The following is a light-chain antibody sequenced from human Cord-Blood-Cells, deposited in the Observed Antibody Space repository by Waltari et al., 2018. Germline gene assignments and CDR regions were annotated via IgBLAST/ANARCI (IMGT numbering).Light chain of an antibody. CDR2: DVS. Sequence: QSALTQPASVSGSPGQSITISCTGTSSDVGGYNYVSCYQQHPGKAPKLMIYDVSKRPSGVSNRFSGYKSGNTASLACSGLQAEDEADYYCSSYTSSSTVVFGGGTKLTVL. CDR3: SSYTSSSTVV. CDR1: SSDVGGYNY. J-gene: IGLJ2*01. V-gene: IGLV2-14*01.